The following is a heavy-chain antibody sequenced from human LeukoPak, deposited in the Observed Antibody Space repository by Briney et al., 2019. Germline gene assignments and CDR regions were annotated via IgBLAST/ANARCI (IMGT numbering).Heavy chain of an antibody. J-gene: IGHJ4*02. CDR2: IYYSGSI. V-gene: IGHV4-30-4*01. CDR3: ARIPTVTTYMVDY. CDR1: GGSISSGDYY. D-gene: IGHD4-17*01. Sequence: SETLSLTCTVSGGSISSGDYYWSWIRQPPGKGLEWIGYIYYSGSIYYNPSLKSRVTISADTSKNQFSLKLSSVTAADTAVYYCARIPTVTTYMVDYWGQGTLVTVSS.